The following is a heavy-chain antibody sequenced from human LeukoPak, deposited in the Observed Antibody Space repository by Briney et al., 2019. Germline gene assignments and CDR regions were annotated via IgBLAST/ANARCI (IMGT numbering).Heavy chain of an antibody. J-gene: IGHJ5*02. V-gene: IGHV1-8*02. Sequence: VASVKVSCKSSGYTFAGYYMHWVRQATGQGLEWMGWMNPNSGNTGYAQKFQGRVTMTRNTSISTAYMELSSLRSEDTAVYYCARGPYYDSSGYPLPFDPWGQGTLVTVSS. CDR2: MNPNSGNT. D-gene: IGHD3-22*01. CDR1: GYTFAGYY. CDR3: ARGPYYDSSGYPLPFDP.